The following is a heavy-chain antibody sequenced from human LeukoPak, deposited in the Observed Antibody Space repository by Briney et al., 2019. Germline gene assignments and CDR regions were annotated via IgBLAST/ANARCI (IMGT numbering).Heavy chain of an antibody. CDR2: INPNSGDT. CDR1: GYTFTGYY. J-gene: IGHJ4*02. Sequence: GASVKLSCKASGYTFTGYYMHWVRQAPGQGLEYMGWINPNSGDTNHAQNFQGRVTLTRDTSISTAYMELSSLRSDDTAVYFCARDRYGDGFAHFDYWGQGALVTVSS. D-gene: IGHD5-24*01. CDR3: ARDRYGDGFAHFDY. V-gene: IGHV1-2*02.